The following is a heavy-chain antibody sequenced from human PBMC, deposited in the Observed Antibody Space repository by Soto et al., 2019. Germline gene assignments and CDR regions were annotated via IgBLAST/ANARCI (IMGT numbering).Heavy chain of an antibody. V-gene: IGHV4-39*01. Sequence: SETLSLTCTVSGGSISSSSYYWGWIRQPPGKGLEWIGSIYYSGSTYYNLSLKSRVTISVDTSKNQFSLKLSSVTAADTAVYYCARFGRADFDWQKTYDAFDIWGQGTMVTVSS. CDR2: IYYSGST. CDR1: GGSISSSSYY. J-gene: IGHJ3*02. CDR3: ARFGRADFDWQKTYDAFDI. D-gene: IGHD3-9*01.